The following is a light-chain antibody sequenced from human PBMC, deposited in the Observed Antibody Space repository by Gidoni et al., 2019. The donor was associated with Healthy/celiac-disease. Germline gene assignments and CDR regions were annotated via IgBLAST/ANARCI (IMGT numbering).Light chain of an antibody. CDR2: SNN. V-gene: IGLV1-44*01. J-gene: IGLJ2*01. CDR1: SSNIGSNT. Sequence: SVLTQPPSASWTPGQRVTISCSGSSSNIGSNTVNWYQQLPGTAPKLLIYSNNQRPSGVPDRFSGSKSGTSASLAISGLQSEDEDDYYCAAWDDSLNGPVFGGGTKLTVL. CDR3: AAWDDSLNGPV.